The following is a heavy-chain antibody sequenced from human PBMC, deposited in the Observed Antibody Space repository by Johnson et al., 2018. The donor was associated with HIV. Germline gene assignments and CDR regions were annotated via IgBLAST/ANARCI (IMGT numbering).Heavy chain of an antibody. J-gene: IGHJ3*02. Sequence: EVQLVESGGGLVQPGGSLRLSCAASGFTFSSFWMSWVRQAPGKGLEWVSFIRRNVYGGPIETAASLKGRFTISRDDSKSIAYLQMNSLRAEDTAVYYCARAYYTFWSGYDAFDIWGQGTMVTVSS. CDR3: ARAYYTFWSGYDAFDI. D-gene: IGHD3-3*01. CDR2: IRRNVYGGPI. CDR1: GFTFSSFW. V-gene: IGHV3-71*02.